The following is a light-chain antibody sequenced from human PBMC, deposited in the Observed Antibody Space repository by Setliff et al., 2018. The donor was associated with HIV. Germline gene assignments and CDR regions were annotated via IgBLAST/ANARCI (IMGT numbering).Light chain of an antibody. J-gene: IGLJ2*01. Sequence: QSVLTQPASVSGSPGQSITISCTGTSSDVGSYNLVSWYQQHPGKAPKLIIYEVTKRPSGVSNRFSGSKSGNTASLTISGLQAEDEADYYCCSYAGSSTLIFGGGTK. CDR2: EVT. V-gene: IGLV2-23*02. CDR1: SSDVGSYNL. CDR3: CSYAGSSTLI.